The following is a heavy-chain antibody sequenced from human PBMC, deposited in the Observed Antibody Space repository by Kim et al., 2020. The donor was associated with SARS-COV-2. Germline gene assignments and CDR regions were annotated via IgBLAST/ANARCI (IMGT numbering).Heavy chain of an antibody. V-gene: IGHV3-30*18. CDR3: AKGYSGSYLDAFDI. J-gene: IGHJ3*02. D-gene: IGHD1-26*01. CDR2: ISYDGSNK. CDR1: GFIFSSYG. Sequence: GGSLRLSCAASGFIFSSYGMHWVRQAPGKGLEWVAVISYDGSNKYYADSVKGRFTISRDNSKNTLYLQINSLRVEDTAVYYCAKGYSGSYLDAFDIWGKGTMVTVSS.